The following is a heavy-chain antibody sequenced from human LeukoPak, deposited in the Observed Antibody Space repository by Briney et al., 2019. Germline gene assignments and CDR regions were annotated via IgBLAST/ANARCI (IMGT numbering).Heavy chain of an antibody. CDR2: ITWNSGNI. V-gene: IGHV3-9*01. J-gene: IGHJ4*02. CDR1: GFTFDDYA. CDR3: AKAGHGGVDLYSSGWSDF. Sequence: GGSLRLYCAASGFTFDDYAMHWVRQAPGKGLEWVSGITWNSGNIGYADSVKGRFTISRDNAKNSLYLQMNSLRAEDTALYYCAKAGHGGVDLYSSGWSDFWGQGTLVTVSS. D-gene: IGHD6-19*01.